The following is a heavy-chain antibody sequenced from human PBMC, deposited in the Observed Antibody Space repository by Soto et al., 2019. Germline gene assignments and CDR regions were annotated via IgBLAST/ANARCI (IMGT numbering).Heavy chain of an antibody. J-gene: IGHJ5*02. CDR1: GGSISSGGYS. Sequence: QLQLQESGSGLVKPSQTLSLTCAVSGGSISSGGYSWSWMRQPPEKCLEWIGYIDHSGSSYYNPNLTSRVKISVDRSKHQFSLKLSSETAADTSVYYCARVPGPWGQGTLGTVSS. D-gene: IGHD7-27*01. CDR3: ARVPGP. CDR2: IDHSGSS. V-gene: IGHV4-30-2*01.